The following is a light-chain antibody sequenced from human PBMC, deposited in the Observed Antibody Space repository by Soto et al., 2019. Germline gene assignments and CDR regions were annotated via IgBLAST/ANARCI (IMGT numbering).Light chain of an antibody. CDR3: SSYTSSSTLV. J-gene: IGLJ2*01. V-gene: IGLV2-14*01. Sequence: QSALTQPASVSGSPGQSITISCTGTSSDVGGYNYVSWYQQHPGKAPKLRIYDVSNRPSGVSNRFSGSKSGNTASLTISGLQAKDEADYYCSSYTSSSTLVFGGGTKLTVL. CDR1: SSDVGGYNY. CDR2: DVS.